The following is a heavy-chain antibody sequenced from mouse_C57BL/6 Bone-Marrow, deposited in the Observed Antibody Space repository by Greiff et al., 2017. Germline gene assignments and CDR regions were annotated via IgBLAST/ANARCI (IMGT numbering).Heavy chain of an antibody. V-gene: IGHV5-9*01. CDR1: GFTFSSYT. J-gene: IGHJ4*01. D-gene: IGHD4-1*01. Sequence: EVKVEESGGGLVKPGGSLKLSCAASGFTFSSYTMSWVRQTPEKRLEWVATISGGGGNTYYPDSVKGRVTISRDNAKNTLYLQMSSLRSEDTALYYCARRNWDYAMDYWGQGTSVTVSS. CDR3: ARRNWDYAMDY. CDR2: ISGGGGNT.